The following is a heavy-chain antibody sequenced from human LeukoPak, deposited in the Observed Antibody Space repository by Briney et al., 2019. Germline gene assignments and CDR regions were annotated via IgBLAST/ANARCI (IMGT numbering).Heavy chain of an antibody. CDR1: GGTFSSYA. CDR3: ARAGLYYYDSSGYPFDY. Sequence: SVKVSCKASGGTFSSYAISWVRQAPGQGLGWMGRIIPILGIANYAQKFQGRVTITADKSTSTAYMELSSLRSEDTAVYYCARAGLYYYDSSGYPFDYWGQGTLVTVSS. J-gene: IGHJ4*02. V-gene: IGHV1-69*04. D-gene: IGHD3-22*01. CDR2: IIPILGIA.